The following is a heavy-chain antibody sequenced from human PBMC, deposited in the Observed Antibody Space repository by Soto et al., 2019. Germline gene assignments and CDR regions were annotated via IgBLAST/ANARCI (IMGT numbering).Heavy chain of an antibody. CDR3: ARSWYSALTTANFDY. CDR2: IYYSGST. CDR1: GGSISSGGYY. Sequence: QVQLQESGPGLVKPSQTLSLTCTVSGGSISSGGYYWSWIRQHPGKGLEWIGYIYYSGSTYYNPSRKSRVTISVDTSKNQFSLKVSSVTAADTAVYYCARSWYSALTTANFDYWGQGTLVTVSS. V-gene: IGHV4-31*03. D-gene: IGHD4-17*01. J-gene: IGHJ4*02.